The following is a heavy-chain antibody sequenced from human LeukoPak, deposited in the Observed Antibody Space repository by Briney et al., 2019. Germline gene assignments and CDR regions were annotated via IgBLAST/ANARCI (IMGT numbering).Heavy chain of an antibody. CDR1: EFTFSIYN. D-gene: IGHD1-14*01. CDR3: AKDWASGNYFDY. CDR2: ISSRGDTI. J-gene: IGHJ4*02. V-gene: IGHV3-48*03. Sequence: GGSLRLSCAASEFTFSIYNMNWVRQAPGKWLEWVSYISSRGDTIYYADSVKGRFTISRDNAKKSLDLQMNSLRAEDTAVYYCAKDWASGNYFDYWGQGTLVTVSS.